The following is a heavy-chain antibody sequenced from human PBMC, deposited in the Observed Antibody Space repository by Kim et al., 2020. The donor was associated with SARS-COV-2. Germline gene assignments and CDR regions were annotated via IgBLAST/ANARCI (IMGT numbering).Heavy chain of an antibody. V-gene: IGHV7-4-1*02. Sequence: ASVKVSCKASGYTFTSYAMNWVRQAPGQGLEWMGWINTNTGNPTYAQGFTGRFVFSLDTSVSTAYLQISSLKAEDTAVYYCARGVVSRSSWLYWYFDLWGRGTLVTVSS. CDR3: ARGVVSRSSWLYWYFDL. J-gene: IGHJ2*01. CDR1: GYTFTSYA. D-gene: IGHD6-13*01. CDR2: INTNTGNP.